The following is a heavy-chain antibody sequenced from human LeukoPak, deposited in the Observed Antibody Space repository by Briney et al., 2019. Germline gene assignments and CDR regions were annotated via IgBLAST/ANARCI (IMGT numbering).Heavy chain of an antibody. J-gene: IGHJ4*02. V-gene: IGHV1-2*02. CDR1: GYTFTGYY. CDR2: INPNSGGT. CDR3: ARDEGTAYCGGDCYSFDY. D-gene: IGHD2-21*02. Sequence: GASVKVSCKASGYTFTGYYMHWVRQAPGQGLEWMGWINPNSGGTNYAQKFQGRVTMTRDTSISTAYMELSRLRSDDTAEYYCARDEGTAYCGGDCYSFDYWGQGTPVTVSS.